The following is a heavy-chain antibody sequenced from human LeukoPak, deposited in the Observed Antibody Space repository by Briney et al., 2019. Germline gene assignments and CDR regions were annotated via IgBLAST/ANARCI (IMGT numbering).Heavy chain of an antibody. J-gene: IGHJ6*04. Sequence: GGSLRLSCAASGFTFSNYWMTWVRQAPGKGLEWVANIRQDGSEKYYVDSVKGRVTISRDNVKNSLYLQMNSLRAEDTAVYYCAELGITMIGGVWGKGTTVTISS. CDR1: GFTFSNYW. CDR3: AELGITMIGGV. V-gene: IGHV3-7*01. D-gene: IGHD3-10*02. CDR2: IRQDGSEK.